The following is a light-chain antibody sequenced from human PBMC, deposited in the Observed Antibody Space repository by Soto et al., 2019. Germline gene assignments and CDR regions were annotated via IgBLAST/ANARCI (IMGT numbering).Light chain of an antibody. Sequence: QSALTQPRSVSGSPGQSVTISCTGTSSDVGGYNYVSWYQHHPGKAPKLMIYDVSERPSGVPDRFSGSKSGNTASLTISRLQAEDEADYYCCSYAGDYTFVFGTGTKLTVL. CDR1: SSDVGGYNY. CDR2: DVS. V-gene: IGLV2-11*01. J-gene: IGLJ1*01. CDR3: CSYAGDYTFV.